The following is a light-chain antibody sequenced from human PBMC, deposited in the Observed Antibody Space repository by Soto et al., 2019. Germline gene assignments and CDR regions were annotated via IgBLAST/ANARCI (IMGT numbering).Light chain of an antibody. CDR2: GAS. J-gene: IGKJ4*01. Sequence: EIVMTQSPATLSVSPGERATLSCRASPSVSKNLAWYQQKPGQAPRLLISGASTRATGIPARFSGSGSWTEFTLTISSLQSEDFAVYYCQQYNNWLTFGGGTRVEIK. V-gene: IGKV3-15*01. CDR1: PSVSKN. CDR3: QQYNNWLT.